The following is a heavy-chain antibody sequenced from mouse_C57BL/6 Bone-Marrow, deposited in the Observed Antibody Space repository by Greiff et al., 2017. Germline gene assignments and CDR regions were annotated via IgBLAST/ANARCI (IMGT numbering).Heavy chain of an antibody. Sequence: DVKLVESGGDLVKPGGSLKLSCAASGFTFSSYGMSWVRQTPDKRLEWVATISSGGSYTYYPDSVKGRFTISRDNAKNTLYLQMSSLTSEDTAMYYCARQGRGYAMDYWGQGTSVTVSS. CDR3: ARQGRGYAMDY. CDR1: GFTFSSYG. V-gene: IGHV5-6*02. CDR2: ISSGGSYT. J-gene: IGHJ4*01.